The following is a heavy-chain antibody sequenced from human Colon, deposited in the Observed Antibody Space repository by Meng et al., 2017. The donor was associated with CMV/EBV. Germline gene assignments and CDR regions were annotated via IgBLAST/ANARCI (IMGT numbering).Heavy chain of an antibody. CDR1: GGHFSSFG. V-gene: IGHV1-69*05. D-gene: IGHD3-22*01. Sequence: CKASGGHFSSFGISWVRQAPGQGFEWMGRLIPVSGTDTYAQKFRGRVTITTEESTSTAYMELSSLRSDDTALYYCVSHYDSSGFVDYWGQGTLVTVSS. CDR3: VSHYDSSGFVDY. CDR2: LIPVSGTD. J-gene: IGHJ4*02.